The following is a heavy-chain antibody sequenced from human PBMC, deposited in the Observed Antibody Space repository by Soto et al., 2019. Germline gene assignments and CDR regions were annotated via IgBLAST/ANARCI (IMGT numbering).Heavy chain of an antibody. CDR1: GYSFTSLD. V-gene: IGHV1-8*01. Sequence: QVQLVQSGAEVREPGASVKVSCKASGYSFTSLDINWVRQTAGQGLKWMGGMQPSTGRTGYAQKFPGRVTMTRDTSINTAYMEVTTLTSNDTAFYYCARGVSAGVDYWGQGTLVTVSS. D-gene: IGHD1-26*01. CDR3: ARGVSAGVDY. CDR2: MQPSTGRT. J-gene: IGHJ4*02.